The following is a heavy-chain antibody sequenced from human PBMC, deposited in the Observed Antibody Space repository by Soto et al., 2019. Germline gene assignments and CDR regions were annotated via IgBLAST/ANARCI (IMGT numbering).Heavy chain of an antibody. J-gene: IGHJ5*01. Sequence: SETLSLTCTVSDGTIASGGYYWSWIRQHPGKGLEWIGYIFYSGTTYYNPSLKSRVTLSVDTSKNQFSLKLSSVTAADTAVYYCARSIDSWGQGTLVTVSS. CDR1: DGTIASGGYY. CDR3: ARSIDS. CDR2: IFYSGTT. V-gene: IGHV4-31*03.